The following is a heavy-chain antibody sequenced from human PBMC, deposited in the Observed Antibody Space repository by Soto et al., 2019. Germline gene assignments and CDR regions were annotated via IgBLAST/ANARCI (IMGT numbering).Heavy chain of an antibody. V-gene: IGHV1-3*01. CDR1: GYTFTSYA. CDR2: INAGNGNT. Sequence: QVQLVQSGAEVKKPGASVKVSCKASGYTFTSYAMHWVRQAPGQRLEWMGWINAGNGNTKYSQKFPGRVTITRDTSASTAIMELGSLRSEDMSVYYCARDLFTTMYYDILSGYLRDLAPSDFDYCGQGSLVTFSS. CDR3: ARDLFTTMYYDILSGYLRDLAPSDFDY. J-gene: IGHJ4*02. D-gene: IGHD3-9*01.